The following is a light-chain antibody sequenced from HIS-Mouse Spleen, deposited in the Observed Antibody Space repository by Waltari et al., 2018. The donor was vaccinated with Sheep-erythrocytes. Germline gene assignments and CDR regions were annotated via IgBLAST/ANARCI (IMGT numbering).Light chain of an antibody. V-gene: IGKV2-28*01. CDR3: MQALQTPIFT. Sequence: DIVMTQSPLSLPVNPGEPPSISCRSTPSLLHSNGYNYLDWYLQKPRQSPQLLIYLGSNRASGVTDRFSGSGSGTDFTLKISRVEAEDVGVYYCMQALQTPIFTFGPGTKVDIK. J-gene: IGKJ3*01. CDR1: PSLLHSNGYNY. CDR2: LGS.